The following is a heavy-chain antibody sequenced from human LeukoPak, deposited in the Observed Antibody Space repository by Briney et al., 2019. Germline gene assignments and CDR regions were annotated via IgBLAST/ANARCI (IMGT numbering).Heavy chain of an antibody. J-gene: IGHJ5*02. CDR2: INPSSGGT. CDR1: GYTFTGYY. Sequence: ASVKVSCKASGYTFTGYYMHWVRQAPGQGLEWMGWINPSSGGTNYAQKFQGRVTMTRDTSISTAYMELSRLRSDDTAVYYCARGLGYCSSTSCYSYWFDPWGQGTLVTVSS. CDR3: ARGLGYCSSTSCYSYWFDP. V-gene: IGHV1-2*02. D-gene: IGHD2-2*02.